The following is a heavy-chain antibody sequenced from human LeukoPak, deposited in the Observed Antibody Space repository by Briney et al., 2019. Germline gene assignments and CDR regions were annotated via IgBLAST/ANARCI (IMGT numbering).Heavy chain of an antibody. D-gene: IGHD1-26*01. CDR1: GGSISSGNYY. CDR2: IYTSGST. Sequence: SETLSLTCTVFGGSISSGNYYWSWIRQPAGKGLEWIGRIYTSGSTNYSPSLKSRVTISVDTSKNQFSLKLSSVTAADTAVYYCARASYEDFDYWGQGTLVTVSS. V-gene: IGHV4-61*02. CDR3: ARASYEDFDY. J-gene: IGHJ4*02.